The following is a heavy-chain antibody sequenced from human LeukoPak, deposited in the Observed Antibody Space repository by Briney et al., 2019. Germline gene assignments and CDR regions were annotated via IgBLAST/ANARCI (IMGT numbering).Heavy chain of an antibody. CDR2: INHSGST. CDR1: GGSFSGYC. D-gene: IGHD4-17*01. CDR3: ARDLVTVTKGFDI. Sequence: PSETLSLTCAVYGGSFSGYCWSWIRQPPGKGLEWIGEINHSGSTNYNPSIKSRVTISVDTSKNQFSLKLTSVTAADTAVYYCARDLVTVTKGFDIWGQGTVVSVSS. J-gene: IGHJ3*02. V-gene: IGHV4-34*01.